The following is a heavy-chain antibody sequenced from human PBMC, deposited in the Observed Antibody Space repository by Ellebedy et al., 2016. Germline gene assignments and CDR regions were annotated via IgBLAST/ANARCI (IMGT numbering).Heavy chain of an antibody. Sequence: ASVKVSXXASDYTFTTFSITWVRQDPGQGLEWMGFVNTFSGNTKFAQKFQGRVSMTTDSSTHTAYMDRRSLRSDDTAMYYCAKTSGWGYGENWGQGTLVTVSS. D-gene: IGHD3-10*01. CDR1: DYTFTTFS. J-gene: IGHJ4*02. V-gene: IGHV1-18*04. CDR2: VNTFSGNT. CDR3: AKTSGWGYGEN.